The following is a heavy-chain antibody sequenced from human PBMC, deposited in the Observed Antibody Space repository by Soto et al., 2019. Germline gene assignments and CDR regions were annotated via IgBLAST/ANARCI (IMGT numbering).Heavy chain of an antibody. Sequence: ASVKVSCKASGYTFTSYGISWVRQAPGQGLEWMGWISAYNGNTNYAQKLQGRATMTTDTSTSTAYMELRSLRSDDTAVYYCARMLSYRSSSWYWFDPWGQGTLVTVSS. CDR2: ISAYNGNT. J-gene: IGHJ5*02. CDR3: ARMLSYRSSSWYWFDP. D-gene: IGHD6-13*01. CDR1: GYTFTSYG. V-gene: IGHV1-18*01.